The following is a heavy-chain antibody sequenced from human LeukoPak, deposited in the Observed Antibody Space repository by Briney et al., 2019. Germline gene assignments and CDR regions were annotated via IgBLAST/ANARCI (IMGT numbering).Heavy chain of an antibody. Sequence: GGSLRLSCAASGFTVSSNYMSWVRQAPGKGLEWVSVIYSGGSTYYADSVKGRFTISRDNSKNTLYLQMNSLRAEDTAVYYSARDRIAAAGLYYYYGMDVWGQGTTVTVSS. CDR2: IYSGGST. J-gene: IGHJ6*02. D-gene: IGHD6-13*01. CDR3: ARDRIAAAGLYYYYGMDV. CDR1: GFTVSSNY. V-gene: IGHV3-66*01.